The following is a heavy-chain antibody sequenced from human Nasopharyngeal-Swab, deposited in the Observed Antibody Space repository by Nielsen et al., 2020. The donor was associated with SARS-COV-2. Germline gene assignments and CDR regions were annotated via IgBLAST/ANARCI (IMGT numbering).Heavy chain of an antibody. Sequence: GGSLRLSCAASGFTFSSYSMNWVRQAPGKGLEWVANIKQDGSEKYYVDSVKGRFTISRDNAKNSLYLQMNSLRAEDTAVYYCARRQYGDYYYYYGMDVWGQGTTVTVSS. CDR1: GFTFSSYS. D-gene: IGHD4-17*01. CDR3: ARRQYGDYYYYYGMDV. CDR2: IKQDGSEK. V-gene: IGHV3-7*03. J-gene: IGHJ6*02.